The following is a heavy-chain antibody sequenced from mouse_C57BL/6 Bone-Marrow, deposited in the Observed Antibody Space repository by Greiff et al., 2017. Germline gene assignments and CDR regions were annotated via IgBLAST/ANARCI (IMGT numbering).Heavy chain of an antibody. V-gene: IGHV1-82*01. J-gene: IGHJ2*01. CDR1: GYAFSSSW. D-gene: IGHD1-1*01. Sequence: VQLVESGPELVKPGASVKISCKASGYAFSSSWMNWVKQRPGKGLEWIGRIYPGDGDTNYNGKFKGKATLTADKSSSTAYMQLSSLTSADSAVYFCARPHYYGSSYDYFDYWGQGTTLTVSS. CDR2: IYPGDGDT. CDR3: ARPHYYGSSYDYFDY.